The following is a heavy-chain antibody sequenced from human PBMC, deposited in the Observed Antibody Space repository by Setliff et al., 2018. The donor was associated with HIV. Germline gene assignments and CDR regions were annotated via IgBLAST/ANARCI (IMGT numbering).Heavy chain of an antibody. J-gene: IGHJ4*02. V-gene: IGHV1-46*01. Sequence: GASVKVSCKASGYTFTYYYIQWVRQAPGQGLEWMGKINPYDGRTTYPQKFRDRVTMTRDTSTSTVYMELSNLRSEDTAMYYCARVYIANTLAETPPPDYWGQGTLVTVSS. CDR3: ARVYIANTLAETPPPDY. D-gene: IGHD2-15*01. CDR2: INPYDGRT. CDR1: GYTFTYYY.